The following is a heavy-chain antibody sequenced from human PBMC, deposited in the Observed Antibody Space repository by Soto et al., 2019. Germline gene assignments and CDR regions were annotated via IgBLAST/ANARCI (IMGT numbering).Heavy chain of an antibody. CDR1: GYTFTSNG. Sequence: ASVKLSCKASGYTFTSNGISWVRQAPGQGLEWMGWISAYNGNTNYAQKLQGRVAMTTDTSTSTAYMELRSLRSDDTAVYYCARGYYDFWSGYYNFDYWGQGTLVTVSS. V-gene: IGHV1-18*01. CDR3: ARGYYDFWSGYYNFDY. CDR2: ISAYNGNT. D-gene: IGHD3-3*01. J-gene: IGHJ4*02.